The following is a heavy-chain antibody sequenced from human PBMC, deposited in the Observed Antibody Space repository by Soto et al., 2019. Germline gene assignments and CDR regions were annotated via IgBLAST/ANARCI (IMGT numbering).Heavy chain of an antibody. D-gene: IGHD1-26*01. CDR3: ARVVGAIDY. V-gene: IGHV4-59*01. CDR1: GGSISDYY. Sequence: SETLSLTCTFSGGSISDYYWSWIRQPPGKGLEWVGHIYHSGTTNYNPSLKSRVTMSVDTSKKQFSLRLSSVTAADTAVYYCARVVGAIDYWGQGTLVTVSS. J-gene: IGHJ4*02. CDR2: IYHSGTT.